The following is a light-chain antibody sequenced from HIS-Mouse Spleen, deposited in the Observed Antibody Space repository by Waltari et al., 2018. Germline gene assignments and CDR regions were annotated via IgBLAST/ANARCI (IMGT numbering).Light chain of an antibody. J-gene: IGLJ3*02. V-gene: IGLV3-16*01. Sequence: SYELTQPPSVSVSPGQTARITCSGDAFPKKYAYWYQQKSGQAPVLVIYEDSKRPSGIPERFSGSSSGTIVTLTISGVQAEDEADYYCLSADSSGTYWVFGGGTKLTVL. CDR3: LSADSSGTYWV. CDR2: EDS. CDR1: AFPKKY.